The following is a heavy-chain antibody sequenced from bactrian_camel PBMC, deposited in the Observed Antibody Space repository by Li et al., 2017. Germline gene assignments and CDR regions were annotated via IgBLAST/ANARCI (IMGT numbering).Heavy chain of an antibody. V-gene: IGHV3-3*01. Sequence: HVQLVESGGGSVEAGGSLRLSCVAVQDTTRSNSMAWFRQSPGKEREGLAAVYAGGATYKERTYYADSVKGRFTISQDKAKNTVYLQMNSLKPEDTGLYYCAADWAPGAPMYAGTSTELSIPGPGYPGHRL. D-gene: IGHD7*01. CDR3: AADWAPGAPMYAGTSTELSI. CDR2: VYAGGATYKERT. CDR1: QDTTRSNS. J-gene: IGHJ4*01.